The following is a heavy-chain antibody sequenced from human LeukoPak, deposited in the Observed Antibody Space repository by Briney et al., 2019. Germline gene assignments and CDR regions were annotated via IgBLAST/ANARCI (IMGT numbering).Heavy chain of an antibody. Sequence: GGSLRLSCAASGFTFSSYSMNWVRQAPGKGLEWVSSISSSSSYIYYADSVKGRFTISRDNAKNSLYLQMNSLRAEDTAVYYCASSGYGGNSGPFDYWGQGTLVTVSS. CDR3: ASSGYGGNSGPFDY. D-gene: IGHD4-23*01. CDR2: ISSSSSYI. CDR1: GFTFSSYS. V-gene: IGHV3-21*01. J-gene: IGHJ4*02.